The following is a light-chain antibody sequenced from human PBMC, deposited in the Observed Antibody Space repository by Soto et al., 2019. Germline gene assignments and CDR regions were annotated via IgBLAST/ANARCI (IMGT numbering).Light chain of an antibody. J-gene: IGKJ1*01. CDR3: QRYDSLRT. V-gene: IGKV3-20*01. CDR2: GAS. CDR1: QSVRSNF. Sequence: EIVLTQSPGTLSLSPGERATLSCRASQSVRSNFLAWYQQKPGQAPRLLIYGASNRATGIPDRFSGSGSGTDFTLTITRLEAEDFAMYDCQRYDSLRTFGQGTKVEI.